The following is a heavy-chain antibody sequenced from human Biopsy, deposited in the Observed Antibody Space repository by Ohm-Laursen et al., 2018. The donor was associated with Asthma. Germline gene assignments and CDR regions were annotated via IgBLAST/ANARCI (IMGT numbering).Heavy chain of an antibody. D-gene: IGHD1-7*01. CDR2: IIPIFGTA. J-gene: IGHJ6*02. V-gene: IGHV1-69*01. CDR3: ARDPHNSYLASLRTKFNYYYYGMDV. CDR1: GGTFSSYA. Sequence: SSVKVSCKASGGTFSSYAISWVRQAPGQGLEWMGGIIPIFGTANYVQKFQGRVTITADESTSTAYVELSSLRSEDTAVYYCARDPHNSYLASLRTKFNYYYYGMDVWGQGTTVTVSS.